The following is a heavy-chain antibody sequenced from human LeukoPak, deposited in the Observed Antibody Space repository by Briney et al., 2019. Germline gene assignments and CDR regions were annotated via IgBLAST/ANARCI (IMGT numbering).Heavy chain of an antibody. CDR2: ISVSSSTI. CDR1: GLTFSTYS. Sequence: GGSLRLSCAASGLTFSTYSMNWLRQAPGKGLAWVSYISVSSSTIYHAHSEKRRFTISRDNGKNSLYLQMNSLRAEDTAVCYCARDNPTYYDFWSCYPPGDKYYYMDVWGKGTTVTVSS. D-gene: IGHD3-3*01. CDR3: ARDNPTYYDFWSCYPPGDKYYYMDV. J-gene: IGHJ6*03. V-gene: IGHV3-48*01.